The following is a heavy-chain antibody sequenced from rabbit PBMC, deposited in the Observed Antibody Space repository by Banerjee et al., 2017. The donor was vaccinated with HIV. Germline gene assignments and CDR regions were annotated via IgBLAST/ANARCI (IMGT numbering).Heavy chain of an antibody. D-gene: IGHD6-1*01. CDR1: GFDFSSNA. CDR2: INTNSGNA. Sequence: QEQLEESGGDLVKPEGSLTLTCTASGFDFSSNAMCWVRQAPGKGLEWIACINTNSGNAVYASWAKGRFTISKTSSTTVTLQLTSLTAADTATYFCARDVDSYVPFNLWGPGTLVTVS. CDR3: ARDVDSYVPFNL. V-gene: IGHV1S45*01. J-gene: IGHJ4*01.